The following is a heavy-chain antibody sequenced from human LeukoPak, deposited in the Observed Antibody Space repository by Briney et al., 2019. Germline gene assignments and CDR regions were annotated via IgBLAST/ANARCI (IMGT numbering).Heavy chain of an antibody. J-gene: IGHJ3*02. Sequence: GGSLRLSCAASGFTFSSYWMSWVRQAPGKGLEWVANIKQDGSEKYYVDSVKGRFTISRDNAKNSLYLQMNYLRAEDTAVYYCAKKSGSYYDSSPVAFDIWGQGTMVTVSS. D-gene: IGHD3-22*01. CDR1: GFTFSSYW. CDR2: IKQDGSEK. CDR3: AKKSGSYYDSSPVAFDI. V-gene: IGHV3-7*01.